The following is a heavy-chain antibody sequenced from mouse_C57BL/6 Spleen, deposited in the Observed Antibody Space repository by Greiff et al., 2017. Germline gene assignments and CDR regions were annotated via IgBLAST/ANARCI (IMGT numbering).Heavy chain of an antibody. CDR1: GFTFSDYG. V-gene: IGHV5-17*01. J-gene: IGHJ3*01. CDR3: ARSYYDGSWFAY. CDR2: ISSGSSTI. D-gene: IGHD1-1*01. Sequence: EVKLVESGGGLVKPGGSLKLSCAASGFTFSDYGMHWVRQAPEKGLEWVAYISSGSSTIYYADTVKGRFTISRDNAKNTLFLQMTSLRSVDTAMYYSARSYYDGSWFAYWGQGTLVTVSA.